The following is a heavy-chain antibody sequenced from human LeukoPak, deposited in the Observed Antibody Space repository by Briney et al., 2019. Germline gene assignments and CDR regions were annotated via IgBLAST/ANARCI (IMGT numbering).Heavy chain of an antibody. Sequence: SETLSLTCAVSGYSISSGYYWGWIRQPPGKGLEWIGEINHSGSTNYNPSLKSRVTISVDTSKNQFSLKLSSVTAADTAVYYCARDQKRRSGYYPQGAFDIWGQGTMVTVSS. CDR1: GYSISSGYY. V-gene: IGHV4-38-2*02. D-gene: IGHD3-22*01. CDR2: INHSGST. J-gene: IGHJ3*02. CDR3: ARDQKRRSGYYPQGAFDI.